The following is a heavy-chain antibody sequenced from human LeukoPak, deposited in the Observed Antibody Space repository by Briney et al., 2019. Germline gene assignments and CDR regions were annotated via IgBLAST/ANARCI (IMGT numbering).Heavy chain of an antibody. D-gene: IGHD3-10*01. J-gene: IGHJ4*02. CDR2: IYYTGST. V-gene: IGHV4-61*01. CDR1: GDSLSSGSYY. Sequence: SETLSLTCTVSGDSLSSGSYYWTWIRQPPGKGLEWIGYIYYTGSTNYNPSLKSRVTISVDTSKNQFSLKLSSVTAADTAVYYCARYASGSYRQFDYWGQGTLVTVSS. CDR3: ARYASGSYRQFDY.